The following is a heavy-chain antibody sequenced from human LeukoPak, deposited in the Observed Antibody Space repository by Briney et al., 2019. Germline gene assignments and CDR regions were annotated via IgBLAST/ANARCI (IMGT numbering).Heavy chain of an antibody. CDR2: VHHSGHT. CDR1: SGSISSTTYY. V-gene: IGHV4-39*01. Sequence: SETLSLTCTVSSGSISSTTYYWGWLRQPPGKGLEWIGSVHHSGHTYYNPSLKSRVTVSVDTSKNQFSLKLRSMTAGDTAVYYCARPDYGDTVAGFGYWGQGILVTVFS. J-gene: IGHJ4*02. D-gene: IGHD4-17*01. CDR3: ARPDYGDTVAGFGY.